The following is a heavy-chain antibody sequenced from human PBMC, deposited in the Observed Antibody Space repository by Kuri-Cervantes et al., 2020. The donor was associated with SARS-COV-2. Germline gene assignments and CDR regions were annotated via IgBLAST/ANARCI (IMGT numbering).Heavy chain of an antibody. J-gene: IGHJ3*02. V-gene: IGHV3-7*01. CDR1: GGSISSYY. CDR2: IKQDGSEK. CDR3: ASRYCSSTSCSAFDI. Sequence: ETLSLTCTVSGGSISSYYWSWIRQPPGKGLEWVANIKQDGSEKYYVDSVKGRFTISRDNAKNSLYLQMNSLRAEDTAVYYCASRYCSSTSCSAFDIWGQGTMVTVSS. D-gene: IGHD2-2*01.